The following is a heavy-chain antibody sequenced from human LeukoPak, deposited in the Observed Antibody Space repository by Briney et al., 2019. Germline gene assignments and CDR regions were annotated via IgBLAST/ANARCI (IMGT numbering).Heavy chain of an antibody. Sequence: SETLSLTCAVYGGSFSGYYWTWIRQPPGKGLEWIGEINHSGSTNYNPSLKSRVTISVDTSKNQFSLNLNSVTAADAAVYYCAAGGQGARMLSWGQGTLVTVSS. D-gene: IGHD1-26*01. V-gene: IGHV4-34*01. J-gene: IGHJ4*02. CDR1: GGSFSGYY. CDR3: AAGGQGARMLS. CDR2: INHSGST.